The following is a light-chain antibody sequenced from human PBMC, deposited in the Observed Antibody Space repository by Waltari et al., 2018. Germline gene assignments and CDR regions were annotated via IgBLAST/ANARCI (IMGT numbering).Light chain of an antibody. J-gene: IGKJ1*01. CDR1: QSISSW. Sequence: DIQMTQSPSTLSASVGDRVTITCRASQSISSWLAWYQQKPGKAPKLLIYDASSLESGVPSRFSGSGSGTEFTLTISSLQAEDVAVYYCQQYYGTPPTFGQGTKVDI. CDR2: DAS. CDR3: QQYYGTPPT. V-gene: IGKV1-5*01.